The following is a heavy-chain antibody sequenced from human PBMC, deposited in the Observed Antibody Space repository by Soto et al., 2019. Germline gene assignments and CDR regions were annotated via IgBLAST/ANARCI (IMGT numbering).Heavy chain of an antibody. Sequence: LSLTCTVSGGSISSYYWSWIRQPPGKGLEWIGYIYYSGSTNYNPSLKSRVTISVDTSKNQFSLKLSSVTAADTAVYYCASGGYSSGWYYFDYWGQGTLVTVSS. CDR1: GGSISSYY. CDR3: ASGGYSSGWYYFDY. D-gene: IGHD6-19*01. CDR2: IYYSGST. J-gene: IGHJ4*02. V-gene: IGHV4-59*01.